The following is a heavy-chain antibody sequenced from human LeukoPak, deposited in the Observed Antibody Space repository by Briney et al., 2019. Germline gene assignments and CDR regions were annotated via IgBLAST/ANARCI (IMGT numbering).Heavy chain of an antibody. V-gene: IGHV3-30*02. J-gene: IGHJ4*02. D-gene: IGHD6-19*01. Sequence: PGGSLRLSCAASGFTFSGNGMHWVRQTPGKGLEWVAFIRYDGNYKYYADSVKGRFTISRDNSKNTLYLQMNSLRVEDTAVYYCAKSIPTIAVAVPPRQWGQGTLVTVSS. CDR2: IRYDGNYK. CDR1: GFTFSGNG. CDR3: AKSIPTIAVAVPPRQ.